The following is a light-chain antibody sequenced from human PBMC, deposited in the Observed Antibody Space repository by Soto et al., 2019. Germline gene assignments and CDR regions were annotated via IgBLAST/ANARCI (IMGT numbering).Light chain of an antibody. CDR3: QQYNSYSPWT. J-gene: IGKJ1*01. CDR1: QSISSW. Sequence: DIQMTQSPSTLSGSVGDRVTITCRASQSISSWLAWYQQKPGKDPKLLIYDASSLESGVPSRFSGSGSGTEFILTISSLQPDDFATYYCQQYNSYSPWTFGQGTKVDIK. V-gene: IGKV1-5*01. CDR2: DAS.